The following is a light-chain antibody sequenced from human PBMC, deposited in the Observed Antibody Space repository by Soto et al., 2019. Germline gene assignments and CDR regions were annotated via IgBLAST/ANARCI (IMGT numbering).Light chain of an antibody. CDR1: SSDIGSYNY. CDR2: DVN. V-gene: IGLV2-14*01. Sequence: QSVLTQPSSMSGSPGQSITISCTGSSSDIGSYNYVSWYHHHPGIAPELIIYDVNTRPSGISNLFSGSRSGNPASLTISALLAQDEADYYCSSHTTSTTLVLFGGGTTVTVL. J-gene: IGLJ2*01. CDR3: SSHTTSTTLVL.